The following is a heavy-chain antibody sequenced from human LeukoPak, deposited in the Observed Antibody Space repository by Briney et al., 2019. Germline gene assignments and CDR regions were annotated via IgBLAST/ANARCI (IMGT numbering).Heavy chain of an antibody. D-gene: IGHD1-26*01. V-gene: IGHV4-4*02. CDR2: IYHSGST. CDR1: GGSISSSNW. J-gene: IGHJ5*02. CDR3: AVSGSYYGFGFDP. Sequence: PSETLSLTCAVSGGSISSSNWWSWVRQPPGKGLEWIGEIYHSGSTNYNPSLKSRVTISVDKSKNQFPLKLSSVTAADTAVYYCAVSGSYYGFGFDPWGQGTLVTVSS.